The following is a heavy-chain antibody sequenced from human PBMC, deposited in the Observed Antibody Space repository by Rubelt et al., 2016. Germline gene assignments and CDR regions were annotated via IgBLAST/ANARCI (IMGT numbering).Heavy chain of an antibody. D-gene: IGHD3-16*02. CDR2: IIHRGST. Sequence: QVQLQQWGAGLLKPSETLSLTCAVYGGSFSGYYWSWIRQPPGKGLEWIGEIIHRGSTNYNPSLKSRVTISVDTSKNQFSLKLSSGTAADTAVYYCARLNGGVIVLWGQGTLVTVSS. CDR1: GGSFSGYY. CDR3: ARLNGGVIVL. J-gene: IGHJ4*02. V-gene: IGHV4-34*12.